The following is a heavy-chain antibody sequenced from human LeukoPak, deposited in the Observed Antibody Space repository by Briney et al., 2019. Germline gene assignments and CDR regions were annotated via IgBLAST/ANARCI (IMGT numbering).Heavy chain of an antibody. Sequence: SETLSLTCAVSGGSFSNYYWTWIRQPPGKGLEWIGEIDHSGSTNCNPSLKSRVSIPVDTSKNQFSLKLSSVTAADTAVYFCARGFRGDNFDYWGQGTLVTVSS. CDR2: IDHSGST. CDR1: GGSFSNYY. D-gene: IGHD7-27*01. V-gene: IGHV4-34*01. CDR3: ARGFRGDNFDY. J-gene: IGHJ4*02.